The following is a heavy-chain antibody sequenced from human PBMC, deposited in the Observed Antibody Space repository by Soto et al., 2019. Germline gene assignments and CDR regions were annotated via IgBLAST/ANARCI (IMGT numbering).Heavy chain of an antibody. D-gene: IGHD3-10*01. CDR3: ASVERFGELLLTRHYDYQMDV. Sequence: PGESLKISCKGSGYSFTSYCLGWVRQMPGKGLEWMGIIYPGYSDTRYSPSFQGQVTISADKSIIPAYLQWSTLNASDIAMYYCASVERFGELLLTRHYDYQMDVCGKGSPVT. J-gene: IGHJ6*03. CDR1: GYSFTSYC. CDR2: IYPGYSDT. V-gene: IGHV5-51*01.